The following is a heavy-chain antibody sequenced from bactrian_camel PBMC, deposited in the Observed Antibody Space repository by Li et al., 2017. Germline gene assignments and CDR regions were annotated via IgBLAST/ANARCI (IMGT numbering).Heavy chain of an antibody. J-gene: IGHJ4*01. CDR3: AADRMDWERPRPRECDITSESRYEF. D-gene: IGHD5*01. V-gene: IGHV3S40*01. CDR2: SYPGAGVT. Sequence: VQLVESGGGSVQAGGSLRISCAVSGYNSNVNCMGWVRQAPGKGREGVAASYPGAGVTDYVDSVKGRFAISRDDAEGAVYLQMNSLEAEDSATYYCAADRMDWERPRPRECDITSESRYEFWGRGTQVTVS. CDR1: GYNSNVNC.